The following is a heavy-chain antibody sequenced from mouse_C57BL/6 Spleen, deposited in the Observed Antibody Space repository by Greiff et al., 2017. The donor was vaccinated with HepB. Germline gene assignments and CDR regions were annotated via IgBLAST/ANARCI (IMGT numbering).Heavy chain of an antibody. V-gene: IGHV1-69*01. J-gene: IGHJ1*03. CDR2: IDPSDSYT. CDR3: GYGSMWYFDV. Sequence: QVQLQQPGAELVMPGASVKLSCKASGYTFTSYWMHWVKQRPGQGLEWIGEIDPSDSYTNYNQKFKGKSTLTVDKSSSTAYMQLSSLTSEDSAVYYCGYGSMWYFDVWGTGTTVTVSS. D-gene: IGHD1-1*01. CDR1: GYTFTSYW.